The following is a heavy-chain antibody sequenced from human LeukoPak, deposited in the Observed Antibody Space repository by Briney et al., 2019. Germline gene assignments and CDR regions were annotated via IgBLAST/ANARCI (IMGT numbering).Heavy chain of an antibody. CDR2: ISAYNGNT. D-gene: IGHD2-2*01. CDR1: GYTFTSFG. CDR3: ATGAWRGYQVPFDY. V-gene: IGHV1-18*01. J-gene: IGHJ4*02. Sequence: ASVKVSCKASGYTFTSFGISWVRHAPGQGLEWMGLISAYNGNTNYAQKLQGRVTMTTDTSTSTAYMELRSLRSDDKAVYYCATGAWRGYQVPFDYWGQGTLVTVSS.